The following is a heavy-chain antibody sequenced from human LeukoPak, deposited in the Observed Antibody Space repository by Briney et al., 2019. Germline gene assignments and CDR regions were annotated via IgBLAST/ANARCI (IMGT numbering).Heavy chain of an antibody. D-gene: IGHD3-10*01. J-gene: IGHJ4*02. CDR3: ARDRGNYYGSGSLGY. Sequence: LRLSSAASGFTISSYGMHVVRPAPSKLLECVAVISYEGSNKYYADSVKGRFTISRDNSKNTLYLQMNSLRAEDTAVYYCARDRGNYYGSGSLGYWGQGTLVTVSS. V-gene: IGHV3-30*03. CDR2: ISYEGSNK. CDR1: GFTISSYG.